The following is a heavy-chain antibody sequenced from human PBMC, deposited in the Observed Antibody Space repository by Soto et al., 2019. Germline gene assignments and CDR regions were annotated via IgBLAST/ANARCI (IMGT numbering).Heavy chain of an antibody. J-gene: IGHJ5*02. CDR3: ARDFVAGSTWFDP. D-gene: IGHD6-19*01. CDR1: GGFINSYY. V-gene: IGHV4-59*01. CDR2: IYYRGTT. Sequence: PSETLSLTCTVSGGFINSYYWSWIRQSPGKGLEWIGYIYYRGTTRYNPSLKSRVTLSVDTSENQFSLKLRSVTAADTAVYYCARDFVAGSTWFDPWGQGSLVTLSS.